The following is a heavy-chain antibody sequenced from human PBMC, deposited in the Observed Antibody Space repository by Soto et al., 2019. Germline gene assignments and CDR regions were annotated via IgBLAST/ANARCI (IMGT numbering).Heavy chain of an antibody. CDR2: IYYSGST. J-gene: IGHJ5*02. Sequence: SETLSLTCTVSGGSISSYYWSWIRQPPGKGLEWIGYIYYSGSTNYNPSLKSRVTISVDTSKNQFSLKLSSVTAADTAVYYCARGYYYDSSGYYPPWFDPWGQGTLVTVSS. V-gene: IGHV4-59*01. D-gene: IGHD3-22*01. CDR3: ARGYYYDSSGYYPPWFDP. CDR1: GGSISSYY.